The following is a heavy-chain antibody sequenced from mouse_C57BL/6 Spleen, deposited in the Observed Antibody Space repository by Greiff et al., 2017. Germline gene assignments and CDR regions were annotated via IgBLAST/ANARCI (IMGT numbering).Heavy chain of an antibody. CDR1: GYTFTSYW. J-gene: IGHJ1*03. Sequence: QVQLQQPGAELVRPGSSVKLSCKASGYTFTSYWMDWVKQRPGQGLEWIGNIYPSDSETPYNQKFKDKATLTVDKSSSTAYMQLSSLTSEDSAVYYCARLDYGNWYFDGWGTGTTVTVSS. D-gene: IGHD2-1*01. CDR2: IYPSDSET. V-gene: IGHV1-61*01. CDR3: ARLDYGNWYFDG.